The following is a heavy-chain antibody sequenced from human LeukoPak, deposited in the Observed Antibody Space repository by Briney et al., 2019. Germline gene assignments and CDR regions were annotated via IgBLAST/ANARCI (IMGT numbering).Heavy chain of an antibody. CDR3: AREKFDSRSHTTHDY. J-gene: IGHJ4*02. Sequence: GGSLRLSNAASGFTFGNYGIDWVRQAPGKGLEWVTVIWFDGSHQHYADSVRGRFTVSRDNSRNILYLQMNSLRAEDTGVYYCAREKFDSRSHTTHDYWGRGTLVTVSS. CDR2: IWFDGSHQ. CDR1: GFTFGNYG. V-gene: IGHV3-33*01. D-gene: IGHD3-9*01.